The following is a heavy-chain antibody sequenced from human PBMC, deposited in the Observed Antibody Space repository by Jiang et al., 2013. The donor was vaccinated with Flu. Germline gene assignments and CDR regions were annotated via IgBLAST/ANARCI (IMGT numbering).Heavy chain of an antibody. V-gene: IGHV2-26*01. J-gene: IGHJ4*02. D-gene: IGHD2-8*01. CDR2: IFSNDEK. CDR1: GFSLSNARMG. Sequence: TLTCTVSGFSLSNARMGVSWIRQPPGKALEWLAHIFSNDEKSYSASLKSRLTISKDTSKSQVVLTMTNMDPVDTATYYCARIIGPDVLMVYPDYWGQGTLVTVSS. CDR3: ARIIGPDVLMVYPDY.